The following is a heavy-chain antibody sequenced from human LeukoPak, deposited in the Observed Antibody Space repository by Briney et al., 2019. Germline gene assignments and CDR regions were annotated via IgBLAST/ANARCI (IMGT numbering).Heavy chain of an antibody. CDR1: GYTLTELS. CDR3: ATDYGDYVVRAFDI. J-gene: IGHJ3*02. CDR2: FDPEEGET. D-gene: IGHD4-17*01. Sequence: ASVKVSCKVSGYTLTELSMHSVRQAPGKGLEWMGGFDPEEGETIYAQKFQDRLTMTEDTSTDTAYMELSSLRSEDTAVYYCATDYGDYVVRAFDIWGQGTMVTVS. V-gene: IGHV1-24*01.